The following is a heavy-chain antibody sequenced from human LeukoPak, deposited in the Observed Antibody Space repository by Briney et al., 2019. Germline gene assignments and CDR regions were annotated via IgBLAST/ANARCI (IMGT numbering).Heavy chain of an antibody. CDR3: AKDRGYSYGISEY. CDR1: GFTFSTFA. CDR2: ISETGRST. J-gene: IGHJ4*02. D-gene: IGHD5-18*01. V-gene: IGHV3-23*01. Sequence: GGSLRLSCVASGFTFSTFAMNWVRQAQGKGREWVSTISETGRSTYYADSVKGQFTISRDNSKNTLYLQMNSLRAEDTGVYYCAKDRGYSYGISEYWGQGTLVTVSS.